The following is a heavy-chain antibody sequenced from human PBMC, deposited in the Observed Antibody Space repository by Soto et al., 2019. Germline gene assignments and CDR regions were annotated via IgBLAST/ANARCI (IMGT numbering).Heavy chain of an antibody. CDR2: IIPIFGTA. Sequence: QVQLVQSGAEVKKPGSSVKVSCKASGGTFSSYAISWVRQAPGQGLEWMGGIIPIFGTANYAQKFRGRVTITAXXSXSXXYMELSSLRSEDTAVYYCARDTSHIAANYYYGMDVWGQGTTVTVSS. CDR1: GGTFSSYA. CDR3: ARDTSHIAANYYYGMDV. J-gene: IGHJ6*02. V-gene: IGHV1-69*12. D-gene: IGHD6-6*01.